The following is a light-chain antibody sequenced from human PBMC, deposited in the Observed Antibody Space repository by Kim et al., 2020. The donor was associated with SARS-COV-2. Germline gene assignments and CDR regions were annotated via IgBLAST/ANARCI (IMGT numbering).Light chain of an antibody. Sequence: VSPGQTASITCSGDKLGDKYSCWYQQKPGQSPVLVIYQDDKRPSGIPERFSGSNSGNTATLTISATQAMDEADYFCQTWDSSSAIFGGGTQLTVL. CDR3: QTWDSSSAI. CDR2: QDD. V-gene: IGLV3-1*01. CDR1: KLGDKY. J-gene: IGLJ2*01.